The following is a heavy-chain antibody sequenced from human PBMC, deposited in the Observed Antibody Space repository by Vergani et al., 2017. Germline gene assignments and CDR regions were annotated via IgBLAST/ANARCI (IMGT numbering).Heavy chain of an antibody. CDR2: NYYSGST. CDR1: GASIRSSNYY. Sequence: QLQLQESGPGLVKPSATLSLTCSVSGASIRSSNYYLGWIRQPPGKGLDWIASNYYSGSTYYTPSLKSRVTISVDTSKNQFSLKLSSVTAADTAVYFCARHSTVEWLVKLGWIDPWGQGILVIVSS. CDR3: ARHSTVEWLVKLGWIDP. V-gene: IGHV4-39*01. J-gene: IGHJ5*02. D-gene: IGHD6-19*01.